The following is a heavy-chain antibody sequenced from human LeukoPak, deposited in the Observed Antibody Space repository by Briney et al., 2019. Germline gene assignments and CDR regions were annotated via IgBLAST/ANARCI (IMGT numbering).Heavy chain of an antibody. CDR2: ISYDGSNK. D-gene: IGHD1-26*01. Sequence: GGSLRLSCAASGFTLSSYTMHWVRQAPGKGLEWVTVISYDGSNKYYADSVKGRFTVSRDNSKNTLYLQMNSLRAGDTAVYYCARDGGGSYYFDSDSDAFDIWGQGTMVTVSS. CDR1: GFTLSSYT. CDR3: ARDGGGSYYFDSDSDAFDI. V-gene: IGHV3-30-3*01. J-gene: IGHJ3*02.